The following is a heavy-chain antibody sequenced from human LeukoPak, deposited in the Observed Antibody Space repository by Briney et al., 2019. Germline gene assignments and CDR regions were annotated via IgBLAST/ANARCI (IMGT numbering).Heavy chain of an antibody. J-gene: IGHJ4*02. Sequence: PSETLSLTCAVYGGSFSGYYWSWIRQPPGKGLEWIGEINHSGSTNYNPSLKSRVTISVDTSKNQFSLKLSSVTAADTAVYYCAGTNIAVGYCSSTSCYSYFRGGYYFDYWGQGTLVTVSS. D-gene: IGHD2-2*01. CDR3: AGTNIAVGYCSSTSCYSYFRGGYYFDY. V-gene: IGHV4-34*01. CDR1: GGSFSGYY. CDR2: INHSGST.